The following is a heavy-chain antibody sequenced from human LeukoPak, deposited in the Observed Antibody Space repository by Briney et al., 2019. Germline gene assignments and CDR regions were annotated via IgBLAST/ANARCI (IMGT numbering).Heavy chain of an antibody. CDR3: ASTIAPLSSSWDPFYYYYYMDV. V-gene: IGHV3-30*03. J-gene: IGHJ6*03. Sequence: GGSLRLSCVASEFTFSAYGRHWVRQPPGKGLEWMGFISDDGSNKYYVDSVKGRFTISRDNSKNTLYLQMNSLRDEDTAVYYCASTIAPLSSSWDPFYYYYYMDVWGKGTTVTISS. CDR2: ISDDGSNK. CDR1: EFTFSAYG. D-gene: IGHD6-13*01.